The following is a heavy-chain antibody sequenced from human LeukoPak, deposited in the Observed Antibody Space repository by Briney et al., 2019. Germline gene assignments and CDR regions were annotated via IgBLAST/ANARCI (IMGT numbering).Heavy chain of an antibody. CDR2: ISSSGSTI. J-gene: IGHJ4*02. D-gene: IGHD2-2*01. Sequence: KPGGSLRLSCAASGFTFSDYYMSWVRQARGKGLEWVSYISSSGSTINYAASVKGRFTISRDNAKNSLYLQMNSLRAEDTAVYYCARSIPAGNRRWGQGTLVTVSS. V-gene: IGHV3-11*01. CDR1: GFTFSDYY. CDR3: ARSIPAGNRR.